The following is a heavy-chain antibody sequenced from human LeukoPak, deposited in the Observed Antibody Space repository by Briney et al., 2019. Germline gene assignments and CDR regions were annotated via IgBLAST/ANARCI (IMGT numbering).Heavy chain of an antibody. CDR1: GFAVSNNY. CDR2: IYGGGST. Sequence: GGTLRLSCAASGFAVSNNYMSWVRQAPGKGLEWVSIIYGGGSTYYADSVKGRFTISRDNSKNTLYLQMNSLRAEDTAVYFCARERDYYDSSGYYSPAYSFDYWGQGTLVTVSS. D-gene: IGHD3-22*01. CDR3: ARERDYYDSSGYYSPAYSFDY. V-gene: IGHV3-53*01. J-gene: IGHJ4*02.